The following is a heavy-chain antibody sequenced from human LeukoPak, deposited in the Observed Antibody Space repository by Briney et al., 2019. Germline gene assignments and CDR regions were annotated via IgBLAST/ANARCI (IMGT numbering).Heavy chain of an antibody. V-gene: IGHV1-18*01. CDR1: GHSSITLG. J-gene: IGHJ6*03. CDR3: ANVAKGRYFFYYMDV. D-gene: IGHD2-15*01. CDR2: ISPYNSHR. Sequence: ASVKVSCKASGHSSITLGITGVRQALGQGLNWIGWISPYNSHRKYADKFQGRVTMTTDTSTTTSYMELRSLRSDDTAVYFCANVAKGRYFFYYMDVWGKGTTVTVS.